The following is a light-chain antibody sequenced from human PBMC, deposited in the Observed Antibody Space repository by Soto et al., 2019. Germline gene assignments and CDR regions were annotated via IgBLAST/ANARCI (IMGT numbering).Light chain of an antibody. CDR1: SSGVGGYNF. V-gene: IGLV2-14*03. CDR3: CSYASSTIYV. Sequence: QSVLTQPASLSGSPGQSITISCTGTSSGVGGYNFVSWYQQLPGNAPKLLIYDVTLRPSGVSDRFSGSKSGTTASLTISGLQAEDQADYYCCSYASSTIYVFGTGTKVTVL. CDR2: DVT. J-gene: IGLJ1*01.